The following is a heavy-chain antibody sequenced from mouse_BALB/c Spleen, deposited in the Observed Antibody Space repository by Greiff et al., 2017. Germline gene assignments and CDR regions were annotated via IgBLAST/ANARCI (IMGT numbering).Heavy chain of an antibody. CDR2: IYPGNVNT. V-gene: IGHV1S56*01. CDR3: ARSGYGSSPYAMDY. D-gene: IGHD1-1*01. CDR1: GYTFTSYY. J-gene: IGHJ4*01. Sequence: QVQLKQSGPELVKPGASVRISCKASGYTFTSYYIHWVKQRPGQGLEWIGWIYPGNVNTKYNEKFKGKATLTADKSSSTAYMQLSSLTSEDSAVYFCARSGYGSSPYAMDYWGQGTSVTVSS.